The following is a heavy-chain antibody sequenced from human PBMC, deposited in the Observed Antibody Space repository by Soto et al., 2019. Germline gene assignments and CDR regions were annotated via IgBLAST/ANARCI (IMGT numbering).Heavy chain of an antibody. CDR3: ARGLGGYCSGGSCITDRSFDP. V-gene: IGHV4-34*01. CDR2: INHSGST. Sequence: LSLACAVYGGSFSGYYWSWIRQPPGKGLEWIGEINHSGSTNYNPSLKSRVTISVDTSKNQFSLKLSSVTAADTAVYYCARGLGGYCSGGSCITDRSFDPWGKGPLVPFSS. D-gene: IGHD2-15*01. J-gene: IGHJ5*02. CDR1: GGSFSGYY.